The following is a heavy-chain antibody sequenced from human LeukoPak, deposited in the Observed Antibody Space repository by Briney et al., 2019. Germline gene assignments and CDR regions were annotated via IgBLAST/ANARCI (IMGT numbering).Heavy chain of an antibody. Sequence: ASVKVSCKASGYTFTGYYMHWVRQAPGQGLEWMGWINPNSGGTNYAQKFQGRVTMTRDTSISTAYMELRSLRSDDTAVYYCARGEGYYDSSGYNDAFDIWGQGTMVTVSS. CDR3: ARGEGYYDSSGYNDAFDI. V-gene: IGHV1-2*02. CDR2: INPNSGGT. D-gene: IGHD3-22*01. J-gene: IGHJ3*02. CDR1: GYTFTGYY.